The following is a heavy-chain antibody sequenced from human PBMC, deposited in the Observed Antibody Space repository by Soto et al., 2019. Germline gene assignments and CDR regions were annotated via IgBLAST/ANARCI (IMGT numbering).Heavy chain of an antibody. Sequence: QVQLQESGPGLVKPSGTLSLTCSVSGDSISNNKWWSWVRQPPGKGLEWIGEMHHSGSIHYNASPKXRXTXXVDKSMNQFALQRTSVTAADTALYFCARHDNVTLGSQDLDSWGTGTRVTVSS. D-gene: IGHD1-1*01. CDR1: GDSISNNKW. V-gene: IGHV4-4*02. CDR3: ARHDNVTLGSQDLDS. CDR2: MHHSGSI. J-gene: IGHJ4*02.